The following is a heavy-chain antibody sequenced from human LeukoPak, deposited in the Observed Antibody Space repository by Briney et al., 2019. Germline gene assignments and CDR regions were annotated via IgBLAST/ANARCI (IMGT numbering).Heavy chain of an antibody. J-gene: IGHJ6*03. CDR1: GFAFSNSW. D-gene: IGHD6-13*01. V-gene: IGHV3-74*01. Sequence: GGSLTPSCAAAGFAFSNSWLHWVAQAPGKGLVWVARINTHGSSTNYADSVKGRFTISRDNAKNTLYLQMTSLSAEDTAVYYALAGYYYYYMDVWGKGTTVTVSS. CDR3: LAGYYYYYMDV. CDR2: INTHGSST.